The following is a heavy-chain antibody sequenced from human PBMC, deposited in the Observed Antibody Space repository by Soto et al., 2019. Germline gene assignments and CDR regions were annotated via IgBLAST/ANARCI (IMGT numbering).Heavy chain of an antibody. V-gene: IGHV3-33*05. J-gene: IGHJ6*01. D-gene: IGHD2-15*01. CDR1: GFSFSTSA. Sequence: PGGSLRLSCAASGFSFSTSAMHWVRQAPGKGLEWVSFLLHDSSDEYYADSVKGRFTMSRDNSKNTLYLQMNRLRAEDTAVYYCARGGDYDGGSRREFGMYVWGQGTTVTVAS. CDR2: LLHDSSDE. CDR3: ARGGDYDGGSRREFGMYV.